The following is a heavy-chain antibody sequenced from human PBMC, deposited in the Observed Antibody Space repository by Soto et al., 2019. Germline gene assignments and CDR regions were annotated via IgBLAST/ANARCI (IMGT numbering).Heavy chain of an antibody. CDR1: GFTFSSYG. D-gene: IGHD3-10*01. J-gene: IGHJ4*02. V-gene: IGHV3-30*18. CDR2: ISYDGSNK. CDR3: AKVLLWFGESQPLDY. Sequence: QVQLVESGGGVVQPGRSLRLSCAASGFTFSSYGMHWVRQAPGKGLEWVAVISYDGSNKYYADSVKGRFTISRDNSKNTLYLQMNSLRAEDTAVYYCAKVLLWFGESQPLDYWGQGTLVTVSS.